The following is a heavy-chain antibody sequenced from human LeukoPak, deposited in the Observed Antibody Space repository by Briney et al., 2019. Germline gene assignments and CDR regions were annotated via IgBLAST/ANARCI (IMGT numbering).Heavy chain of an antibody. D-gene: IGHD3-3*01. Sequence: ASVKVSCMASGYTFTSYGISWVRQAPGQGLEWMGWISAYNGNTNYAQKLQGRVTMTTDTSTSTAYMELRSLRSDDTAVYYCARCYDFWSGYYTGWFDPWGQGTLVTVSS. J-gene: IGHJ5*02. V-gene: IGHV1-18*01. CDR1: GYTFTSYG. CDR3: ARCYDFWSGYYTGWFDP. CDR2: ISAYNGNT.